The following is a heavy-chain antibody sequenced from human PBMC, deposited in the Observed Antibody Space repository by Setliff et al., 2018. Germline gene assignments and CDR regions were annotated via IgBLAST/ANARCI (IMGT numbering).Heavy chain of an antibody. V-gene: IGHV3-64*02. J-gene: IGHJ4*02. Sequence: GGSLRLSCAASGFTFSSYAMYWVRQAPRKGLQYVSAITANGGSSYYADSVKGRFTISRDNSKNTLYLQMGSLRAEDTAVYYCGRDLSGRSDHWGQGTLVTVSS. CDR3: GRDLSGRSDH. CDR1: GFTFSSYA. CDR2: ITANGGSS. D-gene: IGHD3-3*01.